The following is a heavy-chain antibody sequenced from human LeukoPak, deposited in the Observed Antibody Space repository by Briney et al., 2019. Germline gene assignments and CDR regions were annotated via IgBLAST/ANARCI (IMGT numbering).Heavy chain of an antibody. CDR2: ISYDGSNK. CDR3: AKDSGD. CDR1: GFTFSSYG. D-gene: IGHD3-10*01. Sequence: GGSLRLSCAASGFTFSSYGMHWVRQAPGKGLECVGVISYDGSNKYYADSVKGRFTISRDNSKNTLYLQMNSLRAEDTAVYYCAKDSGDWGQGTLVTASS. J-gene: IGHJ4*02. V-gene: IGHV3-30*18.